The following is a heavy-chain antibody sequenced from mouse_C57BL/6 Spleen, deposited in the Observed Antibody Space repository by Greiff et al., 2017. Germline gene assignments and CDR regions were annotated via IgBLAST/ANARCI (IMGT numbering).Heavy chain of an antibody. CDR2: IYPGSGST. CDR3: ARGGLLPVYFDY. D-gene: IGHD2-3*01. V-gene: IGHV1-55*01. CDR1: GYTFTSYW. Sequence: QVQLQQSGAELVKPGASVKMSCKASGYTFTSYWITWVKQRPGQGLEWIGDIYPGSGSTNYNEKFKSKATLTVDTSSSTAYMQLSSLTSEDSAVYYCARGGLLPVYFDYWGQGTTLTVSS. J-gene: IGHJ2*01.